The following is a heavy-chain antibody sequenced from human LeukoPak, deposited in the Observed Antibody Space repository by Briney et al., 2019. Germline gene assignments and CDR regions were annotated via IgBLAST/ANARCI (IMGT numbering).Heavy chain of an antibody. CDR1: GFSLTTTGVG. CDR3: AHKATGYIQYYFDY. V-gene: IGHV2-5*02. D-gene: IGHD5-12*01. Sequence: SGPTLVKPTQTLTLTCTFSGFSLTTTGVGVGWIRQPPGKALEWLTLIYWDDDKRYSPSLKSRVAITKDASKNQVVLTMTDMDPVDTATYYCAHKATGYIQYYFDYWGQGTLVTVSS. CDR2: IYWDDDK. J-gene: IGHJ4*02.